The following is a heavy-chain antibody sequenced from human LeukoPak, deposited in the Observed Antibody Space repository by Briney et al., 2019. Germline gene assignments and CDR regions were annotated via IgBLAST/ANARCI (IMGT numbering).Heavy chain of an antibody. Sequence: SETLSLTCAVYGGSFSGYYWSWIRQPPGKGLEWIGEINHSGSTNYNPSLKSRVTISVDTSKNQFSLKLSSVTAADTAVYYCARVRPTCYYDSSGYYAHLRLDYFDYWGQGTLVTVSS. D-gene: IGHD3-22*01. CDR1: GGSFSGYY. J-gene: IGHJ4*02. CDR3: ARVRPTCYYDSSGYYAHLRLDYFDY. V-gene: IGHV4-34*01. CDR2: INHSGST.